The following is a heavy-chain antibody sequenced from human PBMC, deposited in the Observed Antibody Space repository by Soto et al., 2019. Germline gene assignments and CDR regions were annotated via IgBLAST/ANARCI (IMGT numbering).Heavy chain of an antibody. CDR2: INNTEGT. CDR3: SARITVSGVRSPSFDP. Sequence: SETLSLTCAVYGGSVNGYYWNWIRKPPGKGLEWIGEINNTEGTHYNPSLKRRVTMSVDTSKNQFSLTLSPVTAAATAIYYSSARITVSGVRSPSFDPWGQGTQVTVSS. D-gene: IGHD3-3*01. CDR1: GGSVNGYY. J-gene: IGHJ5*02. V-gene: IGHV4-34*01.